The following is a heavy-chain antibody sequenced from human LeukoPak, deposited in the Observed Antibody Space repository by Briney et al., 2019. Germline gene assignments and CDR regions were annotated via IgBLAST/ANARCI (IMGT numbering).Heavy chain of an antibody. D-gene: IGHD5/OR15-5a*01. V-gene: IGHV3-23*01. Sequence: PGGSLRLSCAASGFTFDDYGMSWVRQAPGKGLEWVSAISGSGGSTYYADSVKGRFTISRDNSKNTLYLQMNGLRAEDTAVYYCANRPYLRYYFDYWGQGTLVTVSS. CDR3: ANRPYLRYYFDY. CDR1: GFTFDDYG. J-gene: IGHJ4*02. CDR2: ISGSGGST.